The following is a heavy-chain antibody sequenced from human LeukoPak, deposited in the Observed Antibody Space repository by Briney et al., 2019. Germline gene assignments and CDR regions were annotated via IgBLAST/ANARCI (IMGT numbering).Heavy chain of an antibody. CDR1: GFTFSSYG. J-gene: IGHJ6*02. D-gene: IGHD1-20*01. V-gene: IGHV3-33*01. Sequence: GGSLRLSCAASGFTFSSYGMHWVRQAPGKGLEWVAVIWYDGSNKYYADSVKGRFTISRDNSKNTLYLQMNSLRAEDTAVYYCAREDPYNWNVAINYGMDVWGQGTTVTVSS. CDR3: AREDPYNWNVAINYGMDV. CDR2: IWYDGSNK.